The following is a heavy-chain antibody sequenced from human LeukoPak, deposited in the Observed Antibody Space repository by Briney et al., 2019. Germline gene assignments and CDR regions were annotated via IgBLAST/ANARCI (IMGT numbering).Heavy chain of an antibody. CDR2: INPNSGGT. CDR1: GYTFTGYY. CDR3: AREGGPDDFWSGYRGFDP. D-gene: IGHD3-3*01. Sequence: ASVKVSCKASGYTFTGYYMHWVRPAPGQGLEWMGWINPNSGGTNYAQKFQGRVTMTRDTSISTAYMELSRLRSDDTAVYYCAREGGPDDFWSGYRGFDPWGQGTLVTVSS. V-gene: IGHV1-2*02. J-gene: IGHJ5*02.